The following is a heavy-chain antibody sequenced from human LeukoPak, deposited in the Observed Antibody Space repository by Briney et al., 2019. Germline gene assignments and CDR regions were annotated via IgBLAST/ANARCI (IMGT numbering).Heavy chain of an antibody. Sequence: QSGGSLRLSCAASGFTFSSFGMHWVRQAPGQGLEWVAFILYDGTNKYYADSVKGRFTISRDNSKNTLSLQMNSLRAEDTAVYYCARGADGSGWYEIDYWGQGTLVTVSS. CDR3: ARGADGSGWYEIDY. CDR1: GFTFSSFG. D-gene: IGHD6-19*01. V-gene: IGHV3-30*02. CDR2: ILYDGTNK. J-gene: IGHJ4*02.